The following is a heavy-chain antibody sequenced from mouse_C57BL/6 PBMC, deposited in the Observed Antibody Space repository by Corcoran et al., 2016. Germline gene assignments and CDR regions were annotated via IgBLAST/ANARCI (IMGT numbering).Heavy chain of an antibody. Sequence: QIQLVQSGPELKKPGETVKISCKASGYTFTTYGMSWVKQAPGKGLKWMGWINTYSGVPTFADDFKGRFAFSLETSASTAYLQINNLKNEDTATYFCAGYDYDGGYYAMDYWGQGTSVTVSS. V-gene: IGHV9-3*01. CDR1: GYTFTTYG. D-gene: IGHD2-4*01. CDR3: AGYDYDGGYYAMDY. J-gene: IGHJ4*01. CDR2: INTYSGVP.